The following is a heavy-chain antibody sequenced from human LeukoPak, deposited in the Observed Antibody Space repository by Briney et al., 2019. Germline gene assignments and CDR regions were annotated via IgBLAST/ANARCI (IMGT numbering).Heavy chain of an antibody. J-gene: IGHJ4*02. D-gene: IGHD5-12*01. Sequence: PGGSLRLSCAAPGFTFSSYGMHWVRQAPGKGLEWVAVISYDGSNKYYADSVKGRFTISRDNSKNTLYLQMNSLRAEDTAVYYCAKEDSGYAFDYWGQGTLVTVSS. V-gene: IGHV3-30*18. CDR1: GFTFSSYG. CDR3: AKEDSGYAFDY. CDR2: ISYDGSNK.